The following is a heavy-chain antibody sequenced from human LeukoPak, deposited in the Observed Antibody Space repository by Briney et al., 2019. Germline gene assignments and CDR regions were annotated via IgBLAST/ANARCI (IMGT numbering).Heavy chain of an antibody. CDR1: GYTFPSYD. Sequence: ASVKVSCKASGYTFPSYDINWVRQATGQGLEWMGWMNPNSGNTGYAQKFQGRVTMTRNTSISTAYMELSSLRSEDTAVYYCARYPPRYCTNGVCYTEPADYWGQGTLVTVSS. V-gene: IGHV1-8*01. CDR3: ARYPPRYCTNGVCYTEPADY. CDR2: MNPNSGNT. D-gene: IGHD2-8*01. J-gene: IGHJ4*02.